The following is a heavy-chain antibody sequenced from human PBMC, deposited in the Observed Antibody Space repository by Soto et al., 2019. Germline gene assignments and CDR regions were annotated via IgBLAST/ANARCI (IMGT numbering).Heavy chain of an antibody. D-gene: IGHD3-22*01. J-gene: IGHJ4*02. CDR3: ARVIVYYYDSSCYYTYYFDN. CDR2: IYHSGST. CDR1: GGSIGSSNW. Sequence: QVQLQESGPGLVKPSGTLSLTCAVSGGSIGSSNWWRWVRQPPGKGLEWIGEIYHSGSTNYNPSLRSRVTISVDKPKNQFSLKLSSVTAADTAVYYCARVIVYYYDSSCYYTYYFDNWGQGTLVTVSS. V-gene: IGHV4-4*02.